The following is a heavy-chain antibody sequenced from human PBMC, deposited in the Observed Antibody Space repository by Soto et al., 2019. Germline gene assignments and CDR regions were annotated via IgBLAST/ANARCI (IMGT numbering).Heavy chain of an antibody. CDR3: VGDLLTERDY. CDR2: ISYDGGNK. D-gene: IGHD7-27*01. Sequence: QVQLVESGGGVVQPGRSLRLSCAASGFTFCTYGMHWVRQAPGKGLEWVAVISYDGGNKYYADSVKGRFTISRDNSKNTLYLQMNSLRAEDTAVYYCVGDLLTERDYWGQGTLVTVSS. J-gene: IGHJ4*02. CDR1: GFTFCTYG. V-gene: IGHV3-30*03.